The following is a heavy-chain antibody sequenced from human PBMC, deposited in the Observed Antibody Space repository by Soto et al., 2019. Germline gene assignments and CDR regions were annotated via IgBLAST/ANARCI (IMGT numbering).Heavy chain of an antibody. V-gene: IGHV4-30-4*01. CDR3: ARGGAEGNMVRGTRRNWFDP. Sequence: PSETLSLTCTVSGGSISSGDYYWSWIRQPPGKGLEWIGYIYYSGTTAYNPSLKTRVTISPDTSKNQFSLKLSSVTAADTAVYYCARGGAEGNMVRGTRRNWFDPWGQRTLVTVSS. CDR2: IYYSGTT. CDR1: GGSISSGDYY. J-gene: IGHJ5*02. D-gene: IGHD3-10*01.